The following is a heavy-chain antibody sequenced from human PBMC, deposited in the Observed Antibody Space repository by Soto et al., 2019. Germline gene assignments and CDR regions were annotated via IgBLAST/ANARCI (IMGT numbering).Heavy chain of an antibody. CDR2: IYYSGST. J-gene: IGHJ4*02. CDR3: ARGGSSSWYTHYYFDY. V-gene: IGHV4-59*01. D-gene: IGHD6-13*01. CDR1: GGTISSYY. Sequence: SETLSLTCTVSGGTISSYYWSWIRQPPGKGLEWIGYIYYSGSTNYNPSLKSRVTISVDTSKNQFSLKLSSVTAADTAVYYCARGGSSSWYTHYYFDYWGQGTLVTVSS.